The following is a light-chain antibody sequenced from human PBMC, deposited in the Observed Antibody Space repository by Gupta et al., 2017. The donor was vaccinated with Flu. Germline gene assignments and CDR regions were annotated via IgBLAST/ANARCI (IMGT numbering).Light chain of an antibody. CDR3: CSYAGSYTWV. J-gene: IGLJ3*02. V-gene: IGLV2-11*03. CDR1: SSDVGGYNY. CDR2: DVN. Sequence: SVTISCTGTSSDVGGYNYVSWYQQQPGKAPKLMIFDVNKRPSGVPGRFSGSKSGSTASLTISGLQAEDEADYYCCSYAGSYTWVFGGGTKLTVL.